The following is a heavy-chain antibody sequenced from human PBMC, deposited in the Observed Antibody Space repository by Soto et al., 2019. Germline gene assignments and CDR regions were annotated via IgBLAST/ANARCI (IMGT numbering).Heavy chain of an antibody. V-gene: IGHV3-21*01. CDR2: ISSSSSYI. J-gene: IGHJ4*02. Sequence: GGSLRLSCAASGFTFSSYSMNWVRQAPGKGLEWVSSISSSSSYIYYADSVKGRFTISRDNAKNSLYLQMNSLRAEDTAVYYCARDFEGSYYFDYWGQGTLVTVSS. CDR3: ARDFEGSYYFDY. CDR1: GFTFSSYS. D-gene: IGHD3-10*01.